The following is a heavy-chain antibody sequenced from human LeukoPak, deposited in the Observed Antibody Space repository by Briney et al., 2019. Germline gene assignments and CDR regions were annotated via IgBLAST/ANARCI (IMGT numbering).Heavy chain of an antibody. CDR3: AKDFNWGFDY. CDR2: IRNDGSDK. V-gene: IGHV3-30*02. J-gene: IGHJ4*02. CDR1: GFTFSSYG. D-gene: IGHD7-27*01. Sequence: GGSLRLSCAASGFTFSSYGMHWVRQAPGKGLEWVAFIRNDGSDKYYADSVKGRFTISRDSPKNTLYVQMNSLRAEDTAVYYCAKDFNWGFDYWGQGILVTVSS.